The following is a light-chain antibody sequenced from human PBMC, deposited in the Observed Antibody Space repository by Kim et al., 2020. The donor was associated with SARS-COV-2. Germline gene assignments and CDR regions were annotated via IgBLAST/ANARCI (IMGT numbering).Light chain of an antibody. CDR3: GADHGSGSNFVWV. CDR2: VGTGGIVG. V-gene: IGLV9-49*01. CDR1: SGYSNYK. Sequence: QPVLTHPPSASASLGASVTLTCTLSSGYSNYKVDWYQQRPGKGPRFVMRVGTGGIVGSKGDGIPDRFSVLGSGLNRYLTIKNIQEEDESDYHCGADHGSGSNFVWVFGGGTQLTVL. J-gene: IGLJ3*02.